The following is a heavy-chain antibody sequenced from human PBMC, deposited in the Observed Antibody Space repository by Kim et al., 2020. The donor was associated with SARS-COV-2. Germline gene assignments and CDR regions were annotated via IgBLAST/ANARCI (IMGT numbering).Heavy chain of an antibody. D-gene: IGHD3-16*02. J-gene: IGHJ4*02. CDR2: ISSSSTI. Sequence: GGSLRLSCAASGFTFSSYSMNWVRQAPGKGLEWVSYISSSSTIYYADSVKGRFTISRDNAKNSLYLQMNSLRAEDTAVYYCARDPLMITFGGVIRGTGKSFDYWGQGTLVTVSS. V-gene: IGHV3-48*04. CDR1: GFTFSSYS. CDR3: ARDPLMITFGGVIRGTGKSFDY.